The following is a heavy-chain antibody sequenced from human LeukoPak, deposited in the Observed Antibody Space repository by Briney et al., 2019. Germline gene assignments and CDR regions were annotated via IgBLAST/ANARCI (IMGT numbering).Heavy chain of an antibody. CDR2: ISWNSDSI. Sequence: PGGSLRLSCAASGFTFDDYAMHWVRQAPGKGLEWVSGISWNSDSIGYADSVKGRFTISRDNAKNSLYLQMNSLRAEDTALYYCAKDSRFLEWLLPNFDYWGQGTLVTVSS. CDR1: GFTFDDYA. J-gene: IGHJ4*02. CDR3: AKDSRFLEWLLPNFDY. V-gene: IGHV3-9*01. D-gene: IGHD3-3*01.